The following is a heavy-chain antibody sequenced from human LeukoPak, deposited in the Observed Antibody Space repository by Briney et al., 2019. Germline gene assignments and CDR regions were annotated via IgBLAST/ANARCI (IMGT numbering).Heavy chain of an antibody. J-gene: IGHJ4*02. D-gene: IGHD3-10*01. CDR3: ASEITMVRGVITRFDY. CDR2: IWYDGNNK. V-gene: IGHV3-33*01. CDR1: GFTFSSYG. Sequence: GGSLRLSCAASGFTFSSYGMHWVRQAPGKGLEWVAVIWYDGNNKYYADSVKGRFTISRDNSKNTLYLQMNSLRADDTAVYYCASEITMVRGVITRFDYWGQGTLVTVSS.